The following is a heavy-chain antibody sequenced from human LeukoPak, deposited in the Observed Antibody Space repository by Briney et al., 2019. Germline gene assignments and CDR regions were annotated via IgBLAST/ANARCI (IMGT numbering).Heavy chain of an antibody. CDR1: GGSISSGSYY. V-gene: IGHV4-61*02. Sequence: SETLSLTCTVSGGSISSGSYYWSWIRQPAGKGLEWIGRIYTSGSTNYNPSLKSRVTMSVDTSKNQFSLKLSSVTAADTAVYYCARDRNYYYYYMDVWGKGTTVTISS. J-gene: IGHJ6*03. CDR2: IYTSGST. CDR3: ARDRNYYYYYMDV.